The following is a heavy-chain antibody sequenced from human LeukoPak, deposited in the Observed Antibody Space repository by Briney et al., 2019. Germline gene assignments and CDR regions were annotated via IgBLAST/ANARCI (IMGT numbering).Heavy chain of an antibody. CDR1: GDSVSSNRAT. Sequence: SQTLTLTCAISGDSVSSNRATWTWIRQSPSRGLEWLGRTYFRSKWYNDYAVSVKGRITINPDTSKNQFSLQLNSVTPEDTAVYYCARGRGDIDFDFWGQRNVFSVSS. CDR3: ARGRGDIDFDF. J-gene: IGHJ4*02. V-gene: IGHV6-1*01. CDR2: TYFRSKWYN.